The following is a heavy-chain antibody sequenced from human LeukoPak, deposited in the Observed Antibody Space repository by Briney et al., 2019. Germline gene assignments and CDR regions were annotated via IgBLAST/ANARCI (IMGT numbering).Heavy chain of an antibody. V-gene: IGHV1-18*01. CDR2: ISAYNGNT. Sequence: ASVKVSCKASGYTFTSYGISWVRQAPGQGLEWMGWISAYNGNTNYAQKLQGRVTMTTDTSTSTAYMELRSLRSDDTAVYYCARVERLWFGELLRTFDYWGQGTLVTVSS. CDR1: GYTFTSYG. J-gene: IGHJ4*02. D-gene: IGHD3-10*01. CDR3: ARVERLWFGELLRTFDY.